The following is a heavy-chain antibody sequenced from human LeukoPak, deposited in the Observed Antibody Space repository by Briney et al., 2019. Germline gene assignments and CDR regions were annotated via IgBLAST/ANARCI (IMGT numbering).Heavy chain of an antibody. CDR1: GGPISSSSYY. J-gene: IGHJ4*02. V-gene: IGHV4-39*01. D-gene: IGHD3-10*01. CDR2: IYYSGST. CDR3: ARYGSGGYSLDY. Sequence: SETLSLTCTVSGGPISSSSYYWGWIRQPPGKGLEWIGSIYYSGSTYYNPSPKSRVTISVDTSKNQFSLKLSSVTAADTAVYYCARYGSGGYSLDYWGQGTLVTVSS.